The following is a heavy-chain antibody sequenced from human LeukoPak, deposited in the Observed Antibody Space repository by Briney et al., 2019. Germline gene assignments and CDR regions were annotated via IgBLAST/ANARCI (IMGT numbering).Heavy chain of an antibody. J-gene: IGHJ4*02. Sequence: GESLKISCKGSGYSFTSYWIGWVRQMPGKGLEWMGIIYPGDSDTRYSPSFQGQVTISADKSISTAYLQWSSLKASDTAMYYCARRQGLGPGYCSGGSCYAFDYWGQGTLVTVSS. V-gene: IGHV5-51*01. CDR3: ARRQGLGPGYCSGGSCYAFDY. CDR1: GYSFTSYW. CDR2: IYPGDSDT. D-gene: IGHD2-15*01.